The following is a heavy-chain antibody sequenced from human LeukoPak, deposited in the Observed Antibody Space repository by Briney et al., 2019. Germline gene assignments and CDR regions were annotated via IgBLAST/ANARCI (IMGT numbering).Heavy chain of an antibody. CDR2: ISHDGSNK. CDR3: TRDRGAASGY. V-gene: IGHV3-30*03. J-gene: IGHJ4*02. Sequence: GGSLRLSCAASGFTFRSYGMHRVLHAPGQGLKWVAVISHDGSNKYYADSVKGRFTISRDNSKNTLYLQMNSLRAEDTALYYCTRDRGAASGYWGQGTLVTVSS. CDR1: GFTFRSYG. D-gene: IGHD6-13*01.